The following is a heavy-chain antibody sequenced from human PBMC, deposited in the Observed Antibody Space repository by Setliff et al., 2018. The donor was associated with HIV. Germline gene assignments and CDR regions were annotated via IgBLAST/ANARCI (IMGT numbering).Heavy chain of an antibody. Sequence: GGSLRLSCAASGFTFSSYGMHWVRQAPGKGLEWVAVIWYDGNNKYYADSVKGRFTISRDNSKNTLYLQMNSLRAEDTAVYYCAKDAGSYSYVHEYLQHWGQGTLVTVSS. D-gene: IGHD5-18*01. J-gene: IGHJ1*01. CDR2: IWYDGNNK. CDR3: AKDAGSYSYVHEYLQH. CDR1: GFTFSSYG. V-gene: IGHV3-33*06.